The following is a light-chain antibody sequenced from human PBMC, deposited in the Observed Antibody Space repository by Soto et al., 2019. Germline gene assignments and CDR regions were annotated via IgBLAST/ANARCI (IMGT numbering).Light chain of an antibody. CDR2: LNSDGSH. CDR3: QTWGTGSVV. V-gene: IGLV4-69*01. J-gene: IGLJ2*01. CDR1: RGHSSYA. Sequence: QPVLTQSPSASASLGASVKLTCTLSRGHSSYAIGWHQQQPEKGPRYLMKLNSDGSHSKGDGIPDRFSGSSSGAERYLTISSLQSEDEADYYCQTWGTGSVVFGGGTKLTVL.